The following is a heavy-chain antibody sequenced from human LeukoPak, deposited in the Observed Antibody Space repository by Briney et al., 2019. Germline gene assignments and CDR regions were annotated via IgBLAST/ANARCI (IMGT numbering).Heavy chain of an antibody. CDR2: IIPIFGTA. Sequence: SVKVSCKASGGTFSSYAISWVRQAPGQGLEWTGGIIPIFGTANYAQKFQGRVTITADESTSTAYMELSSLRSEDTAVYYCARADTAMVTGFDYWGQGTLVTVSS. J-gene: IGHJ4*02. CDR1: GGTFSSYA. V-gene: IGHV1-69*13. CDR3: ARADTAMVTGFDY. D-gene: IGHD5-18*01.